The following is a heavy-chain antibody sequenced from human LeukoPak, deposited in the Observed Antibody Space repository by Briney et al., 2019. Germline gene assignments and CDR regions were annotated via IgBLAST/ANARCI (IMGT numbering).Heavy chain of an antibody. CDR3: ARDSGRYCSSTSCYTLGYYYYGMDV. D-gene: IGHD2-2*02. CDR1: GGTFSSYA. J-gene: IGHJ6*02. CDR2: IIPIFGTA. Sequence: SVTVSCTASGGTFSSYAISWVRQAPGQGLEWMGGIIPIFGTANYAQKFQGRVTITADESTSTAYMELSSLRSEDTAVYYCARDSGRYCSSTSCYTLGYYYYGMDVWGQGTTVTVSS. V-gene: IGHV1-69*13.